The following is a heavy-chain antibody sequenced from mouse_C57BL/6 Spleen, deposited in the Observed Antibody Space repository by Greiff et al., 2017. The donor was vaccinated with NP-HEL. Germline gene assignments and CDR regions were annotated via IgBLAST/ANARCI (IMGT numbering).Heavy chain of an antibody. V-gene: IGHV6-6*01. J-gene: IGHJ4*01. CDR2: IRNNANNHAT. Sequence: EVQRVESGGGLVQPGGSMKLSCAASGFTFSDAWMDWVRQSPEKGLEWVAEIRNNANNHATYYAESVKGRFTITVDNSKRSVYLQMNSVRAEDTSIYYCARTTTVESYYAMDYWGQVTSVTVAS. D-gene: IGHD1-1*01. CDR1: GFTFSDAW. CDR3: ARTTTVESYYAMDY.